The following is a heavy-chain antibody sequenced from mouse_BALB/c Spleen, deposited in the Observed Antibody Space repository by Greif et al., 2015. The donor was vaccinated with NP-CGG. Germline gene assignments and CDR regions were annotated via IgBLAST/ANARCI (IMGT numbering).Heavy chain of an antibody. D-gene: IGHD4-1*01. CDR2: ISSGGSYT. CDR1: GFTFSSYG. V-gene: IGHV5-6*01. CDR3: ARTGTSWYFDV. Sequence: EVKLVESGGDLVKPGGSLKLSCAASGFTFSSYGMSWVRQTPDKRLEWVATISSGGSYTYYPDSVKGRFTISRDNAKNTLYLQMSSLKSEDTAMYYCARTGTSWYFDVWGAGTTFTVSS. J-gene: IGHJ1*01.